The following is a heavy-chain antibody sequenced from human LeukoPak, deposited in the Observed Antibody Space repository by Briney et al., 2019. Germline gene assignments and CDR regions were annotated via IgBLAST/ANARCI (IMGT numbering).Heavy chain of an antibody. CDR2: ISSSSSTI. J-gene: IGHJ5*02. D-gene: IGHD6-13*01. CDR3: ASGSLSVAPAGTWFDP. CDR1: GFTFSSYS. V-gene: IGHV3-48*01. Sequence: GGSLRLSCAASGFTFSSYSMNWVRQAPGKGLEWVSYISSSSSTIYYADSVKGRFTISRDNAKNSLYLQMNSLRAEDTAVYYCASGSLSVAPAGTWFDPWGQGTLVTVSS.